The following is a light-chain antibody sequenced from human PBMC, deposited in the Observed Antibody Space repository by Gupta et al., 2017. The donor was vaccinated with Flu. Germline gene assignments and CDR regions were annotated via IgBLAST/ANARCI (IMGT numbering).Light chain of an antibody. V-gene: IGLV3-19*01. CDR2: ANN. Sequence: QTVRTTCQGDSLGNCYAICYQHKPGQDPALLIWANNIRRSGVPDRFFAATSCDTAALTITSAQAEEDADDYYYARDNTDNHHAVFGGGTKLTVL. CDR3: YARDNTDNHHAV. J-gene: IGLJ2*01. CDR1: SLGNCY.